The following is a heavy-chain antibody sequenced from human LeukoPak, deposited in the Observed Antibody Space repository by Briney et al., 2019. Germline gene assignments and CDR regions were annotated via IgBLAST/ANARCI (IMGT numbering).Heavy chain of an antibody. D-gene: IGHD3-22*01. CDR2: INHSGST. Sequence: KTSETLSLTCAVYGGSFSGYYWSWIRQPPGKGLEWIGEINHSGSTNYNPSLKRRVTISVGTSKNQFSLNLSSFTAADTAVYYCARARYYYDSSGYAFDIWGQGTMVTVSS. CDR1: GGSFSGYY. J-gene: IGHJ3*02. V-gene: IGHV4-34*01. CDR3: ARARYYYDSSGYAFDI.